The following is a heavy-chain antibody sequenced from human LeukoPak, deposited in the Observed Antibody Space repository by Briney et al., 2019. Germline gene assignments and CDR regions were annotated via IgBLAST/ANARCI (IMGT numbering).Heavy chain of an antibody. CDR1: GFTFSSYS. CDR3: ARDYYDSSGYYYVSAFDI. D-gene: IGHD3-22*01. CDR2: ISSSSSYI. V-gene: IGHV3-21*01. J-gene: IGHJ3*02. Sequence: PGGSLRLSCAASGFTFSSYSMNWVRQAPGKGLEWVSSISSSSSYIYYADSVEGRFTISRDNAKNSLYLQMNSLRAEDTAVYYCARDYYDSSGYYYVSAFDIWGQGTMVTVSS.